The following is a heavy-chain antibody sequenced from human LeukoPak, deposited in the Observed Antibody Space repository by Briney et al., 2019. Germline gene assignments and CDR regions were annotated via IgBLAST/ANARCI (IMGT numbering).Heavy chain of an antibody. CDR3: ARDLRYGDYAFDI. V-gene: IGHV4-30-4*08. J-gene: IGHJ3*02. CDR1: GGSISSGDYY. Sequence: SQTLSLTCTVSGGSISSGDYYWSWIRQPPGKGLEWIGYIYYSGSTYYNPSLKSRVTISVDTSKNQFSLKPSSVTAADTAVYYCARDLRYGDYAFDIWGQGTMVTVSS. D-gene: IGHD4-17*01. CDR2: IYYSGST.